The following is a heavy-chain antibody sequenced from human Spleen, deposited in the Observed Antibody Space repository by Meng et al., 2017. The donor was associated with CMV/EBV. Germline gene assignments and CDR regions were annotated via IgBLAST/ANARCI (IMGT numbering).Heavy chain of an antibody. CDR3: ARSAQLWLDHFDY. D-gene: IGHD5-18*01. CDR1: GYTFIGYY. CDR2: INPNSDGT. Sequence: ASVKVSCKASGYTFIGYYIHWVRQAPGQGLEWMGCINPNSDGTNYAQKFQGRVTMTRDTSISTAYVELSRLRFDDTAVYYCARSAQLWLDHFDYWGQGTLVTVSS. V-gene: IGHV1-2*02. J-gene: IGHJ4*02.